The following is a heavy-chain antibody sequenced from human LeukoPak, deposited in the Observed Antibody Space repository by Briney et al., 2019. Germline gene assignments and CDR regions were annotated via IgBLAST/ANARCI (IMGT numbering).Heavy chain of an antibody. Sequence: GESLRLSCAASGFTFSKYWMHWVRIAPGKGLVWVSSIGDDGTSTAYADSVKGRFTISRDNAKNTVYLQMNSLRAEDTALYYCARASRGNWFDPWGQGTLVTVSS. CDR1: GFTFSKYW. CDR3: ARASRGNWFDP. CDR2: IGDDGTST. V-gene: IGHV3-74*01. D-gene: IGHD3-10*01. J-gene: IGHJ5*02.